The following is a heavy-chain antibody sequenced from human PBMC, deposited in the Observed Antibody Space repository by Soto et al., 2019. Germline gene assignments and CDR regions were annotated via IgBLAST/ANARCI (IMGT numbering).Heavy chain of an antibody. CDR3: ARTFSITRIRGVIHYNWFDP. CDR2: IIPIFGTA. J-gene: IGHJ5*02. D-gene: IGHD3-10*01. V-gene: IGHV1-69*05. Sequence: SVKVSCKASGGTFSSYAISWVRQAPGQGLEWMGGIIPIFGTANYAQKFQGRVTITTDESTSTAYMELRSLRSDDTAVYYCARTFSITRIRGVIHYNWFDPWAQGTLVTVSS. CDR1: GGTFSSYA.